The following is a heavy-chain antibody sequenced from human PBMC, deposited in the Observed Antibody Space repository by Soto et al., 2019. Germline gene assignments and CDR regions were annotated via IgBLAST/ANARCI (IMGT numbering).Heavy chain of an antibody. CDR2: IIPIFGTA. V-gene: IGHV1-69*01. CDR1: RVAFSKFI. D-gene: IGHD6-19*01. J-gene: IGHJ6*02. Sequence: QLEQSGGEVKKPGSSVKVSCKASRVAFSKFIVPWVRQAPGLGLEWVGGIIPIFGTANYAQKFQGRVTITADESTSTSYMEVNNLRSEDTAVYYCAKVRYSSPMGYYYGMDGWGQWTTVTVSS. CDR3: AKVRYSSPMGYYYGMDG.